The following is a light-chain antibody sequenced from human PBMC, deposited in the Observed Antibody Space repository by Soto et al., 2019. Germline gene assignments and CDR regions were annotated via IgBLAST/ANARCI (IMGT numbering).Light chain of an antibody. CDR1: SSNIGNNY. Sequence: QSVLTQPPSVSAAPGQKVTISCSGSSSNIGNNYVSWYQQLPGTAPRLLIYENNIRPSGIPDRFSGSKSGASATLSITGLQTGDEADYYCGTWDSSLSAVVFGGGTKLTVL. CDR3: GTWDSSLSAVV. CDR2: ENN. V-gene: IGLV1-51*02. J-gene: IGLJ2*01.